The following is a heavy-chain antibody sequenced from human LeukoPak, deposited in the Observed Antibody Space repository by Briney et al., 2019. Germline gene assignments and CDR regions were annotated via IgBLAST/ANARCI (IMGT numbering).Heavy chain of an antibody. Sequence: PGGSLRLSCGASGFALSNYGMHWARQAPGKGLEWVAFLRYDGGKQHYADSVKGRFTISRDNSKNTLYLQMNSLRAEDTAVYYCAASGSYYDSINDYWGQGTLVTVSS. CDR2: LRYDGGKQ. D-gene: IGHD1-26*01. CDR3: AASGSYYDSINDY. V-gene: IGHV3-30*02. CDR1: GFALSNYG. J-gene: IGHJ4*02.